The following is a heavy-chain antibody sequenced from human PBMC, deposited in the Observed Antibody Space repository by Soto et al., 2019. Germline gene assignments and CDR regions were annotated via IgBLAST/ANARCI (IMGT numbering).Heavy chain of an antibody. CDR2: IYHSGST. Sequence: SATLSLTCAVSGCSICSGDWWSWVRQPPGKGLEWIGEIYHSGSTNYSTSLRSRVTISVDKSKNQFSLNLSSVTAADTAIYYCAIRTGRTIPGTPVGWFAPWGQGTLVTVSS. V-gene: IGHV4-4*02. CDR1: GCSICSGDW. CDR3: AIRTGRTIPGTPVGWFAP. J-gene: IGHJ5*02. D-gene: IGHD1-7*01.